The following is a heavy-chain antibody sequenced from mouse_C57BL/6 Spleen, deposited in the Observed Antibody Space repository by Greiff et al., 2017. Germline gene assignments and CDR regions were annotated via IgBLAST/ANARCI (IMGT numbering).Heavy chain of an antibody. CDR3: AKDGGSATDQGYFEG. CDR1: GYTFTSYW. V-gene: IGHV1-55*01. J-gene: IGHJ1*03. D-gene: IGHD1-1*01. Sequence: VQLQQPGADLVKPGASVKMSCKASGYTFTSYWMTWVQQTPGQGLEWVGDISPGSGSTNYNEKFKGKVTLTVDTSTSTAYMHLSSLTSEDTAVYYCAKDGGSATDQGYFEGWGTGTTVTVSS. CDR2: ISPGSGST.